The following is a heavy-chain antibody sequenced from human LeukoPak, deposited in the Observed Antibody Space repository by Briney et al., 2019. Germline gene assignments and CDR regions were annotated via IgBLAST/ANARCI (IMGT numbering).Heavy chain of an antibody. Sequence: SETLSLTCAVYGGSYSGYYWSWIRQPPGKGLEWIGEINHSGSTNYNPSLKSRVTISVDTSKKQFSLKLSSVTAADTAVYYCVTYYFDSSGPKKNYWGQGTLVTVSS. D-gene: IGHD3-22*01. CDR1: GGSYSGYY. CDR2: INHSGST. CDR3: VTYYFDSSGPKKNY. J-gene: IGHJ4*02. V-gene: IGHV4-34*01.